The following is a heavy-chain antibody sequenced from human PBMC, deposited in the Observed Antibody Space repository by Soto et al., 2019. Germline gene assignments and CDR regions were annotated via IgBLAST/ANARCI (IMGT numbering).Heavy chain of an antibody. CDR3: AKDLGPLRLLNYYFYGLDV. CDR2: IESGGST. V-gene: IGHV3-53*02. D-gene: IGHD2-15*01. J-gene: IGHJ6*02. Sequence: EVQLVETGGGVIQRGGSLRLSCNASGSTVSSRYMSWVRQAPGMGLEWVAVIESGGSTHYADSVKGRFTISRDNSKNMIYLQLHTLRAEDTAVYYCAKDLGPLRLLNYYFYGLDVWGQGTTVTVSS. CDR1: GSTVSSRY.